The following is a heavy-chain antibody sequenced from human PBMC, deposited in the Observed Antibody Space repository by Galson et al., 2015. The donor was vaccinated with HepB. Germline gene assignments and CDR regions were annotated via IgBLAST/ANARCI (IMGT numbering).Heavy chain of an antibody. CDR1: GFTFSSYG. V-gene: IGHV3-30*18. D-gene: IGHD6-13*01. CDR3: AKALGVAAAGTDPDAFDI. CDR2: ISYDGSNK. J-gene: IGHJ3*02. Sequence: SLRLSCAASGFTFSSYGMHWVRQAPGKGLEWVAVISYDGSNKYYADSVKGRFTISRDNSKNTLYLQMNSLRAEDTAVYYCAKALGVAAAGTDPDAFDIWGQGTMVTVSS.